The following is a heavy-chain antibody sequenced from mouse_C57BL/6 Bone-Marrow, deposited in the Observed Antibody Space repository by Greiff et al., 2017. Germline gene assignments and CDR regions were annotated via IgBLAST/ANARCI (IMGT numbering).Heavy chain of an antibody. CDR1: GFTFSSYA. CDR2: ISSGGDYI. V-gene: IGHV5-9-1*02. CDR3: TRDGTTVVALYWYFDV. J-gene: IGHJ1*03. D-gene: IGHD1-1*01. Sequence: EVKLMESGEGLVKPGGSLKLSCAASGFTFSSYAMSWVRQTPEKRLEWVAYISSGGDYIYYADTVKGRFTISRDNARNTLYLQMSSLKSEDTAMYYCTRDGTTVVALYWYFDVWGTGTTVTVSS.